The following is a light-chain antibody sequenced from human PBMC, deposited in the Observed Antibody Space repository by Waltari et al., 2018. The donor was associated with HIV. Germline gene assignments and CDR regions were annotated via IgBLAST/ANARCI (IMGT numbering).Light chain of an antibody. J-gene: IGKJ2*01. V-gene: IGKV3-20*01. CDR1: QTVSSSY. Sequence: EIVLTQSPATLSLSPGERATLSCRASQTVSSSYLAWYQQKPGQAPRLLISGASSRDTGIPDRFSGSGSGTDFTLTINRLEPEDFAVYYCQQYGSSPYTFGQGTKLEIK. CDR3: QQYGSSPYT. CDR2: GAS.